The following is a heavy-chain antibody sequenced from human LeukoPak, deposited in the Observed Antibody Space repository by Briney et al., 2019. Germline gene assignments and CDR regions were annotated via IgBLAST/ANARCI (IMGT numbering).Heavy chain of an antibody. J-gene: IGHJ4*02. V-gene: IGHV3-21*01. CDR1: GFTFSSYS. D-gene: IGHD4-23*01. CDR3: ARDSPTVDYGGYFDY. CDR2: ISSSSSYI. Sequence: PGGSLRLSCAASGFTFSSYSMNWVRQAPGKGLEWVSSISSSSSYIYYADSVKGRFTISRDNAKNSLYLQMNSLRAEDTAVYYCARDSPTVDYGGYFDYWGQGTLVTVSS.